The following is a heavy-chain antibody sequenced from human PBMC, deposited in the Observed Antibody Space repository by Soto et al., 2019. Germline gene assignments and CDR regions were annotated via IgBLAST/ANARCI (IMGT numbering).Heavy chain of an antibody. CDR2: ISGSGGST. CDR3: AKDQGSSWYEIDY. Sequence: EVQLLESGGGLLQLGGPLRLSCEASGFTFSNYPLTWVRQAPGKGLEWVSTISGSGGSTYYADSVKGRFTISRDNSKNTLYLQMNSLRAEDTAVYYCAKDQGSSWYEIDYWGQGTLVTVSS. J-gene: IGHJ4*02. CDR1: GFTFSNYP. V-gene: IGHV3-23*01. D-gene: IGHD6-13*01.